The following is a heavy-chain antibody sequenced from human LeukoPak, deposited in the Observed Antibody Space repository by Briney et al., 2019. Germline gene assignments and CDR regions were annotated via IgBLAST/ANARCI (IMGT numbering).Heavy chain of an antibody. CDR1: GYTFTGYY. V-gene: IGHV1-2*02. CDR2: INPNSGGT. Sequence: ASVKVSCKASGYTFTGYYMNWVRQAPGQGLEWRGWINPNSGGTNYAQKFQGRVTMTRDTSISTPYMELSRLRSDDTAVYYCARELEDAFDIWRQGTMVTVSS. CDR3: ARELEDAFDI. D-gene: IGHD1-1*01. J-gene: IGHJ3*02.